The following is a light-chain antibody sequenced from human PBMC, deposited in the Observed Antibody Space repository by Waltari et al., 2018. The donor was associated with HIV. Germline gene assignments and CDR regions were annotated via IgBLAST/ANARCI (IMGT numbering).Light chain of an antibody. CDR1: QKINNF. CDR2: RAF. Sequence: DIQMTQSPSSLSASVGDRVTLTLLASQKINNFLNWFQQKPGKAPQLLIYRAFVLHRGVPSRFSGRGSGADFTLSISGLQPDDFATYFCLQTYSTPLTFSPGTKVDVK. J-gene: IGKJ3*01. V-gene: IGKV1-39*01. CDR3: LQTYSTPLT.